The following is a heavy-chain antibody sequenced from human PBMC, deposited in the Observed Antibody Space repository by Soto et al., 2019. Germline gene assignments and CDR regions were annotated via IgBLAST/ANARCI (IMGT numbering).Heavy chain of an antibody. CDR1: GGSISSSSYY. V-gene: IGHV4-39*01. CDR3: ARHAGAAAHYYYYGMDV. J-gene: IGHJ6*02. Sequence: SETLSLTCTVSGGSISSSSYYWGWIRQPPGKGLEWIGSIYYSGSTYYNPSLKSRVTISVDTSKNQFSLKLSSVTAADTAVYYCARHAGAAAHYYYYGMDVWGQGTTVTVAS. CDR2: IYYSGST. D-gene: IGHD6-13*01.